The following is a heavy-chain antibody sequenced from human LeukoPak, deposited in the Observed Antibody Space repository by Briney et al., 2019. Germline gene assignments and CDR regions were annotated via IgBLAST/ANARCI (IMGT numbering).Heavy chain of an antibody. CDR1: GGSISSYY. Sequence: SETLSLTCTVSGGSISSYYWGWIRQPPGRGLEWIGSIYYSGSTYYNPSLKSRVTISVDTSKNQFSLKLSSVTAADTAVYYCARREIVVVARDLFDYWGQGTLVTVSS. V-gene: IGHV4-39*01. J-gene: IGHJ4*02. D-gene: IGHD2-15*01. CDR3: ARREIVVVARDLFDY. CDR2: IYYSGST.